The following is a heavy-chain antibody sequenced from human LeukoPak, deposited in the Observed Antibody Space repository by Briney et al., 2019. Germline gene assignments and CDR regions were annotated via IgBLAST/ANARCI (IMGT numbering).Heavy chain of an antibody. Sequence: PSETLSLTCTVSGGSISSYYWSWIRQPPGKGLEWIGYIYYSGSTNYNPSLKSRVTISVDTSKNQFSLKLSSVTAADTAVYYCARRGYCSGGSCHLDYWGQGTLVTVSS. CDR2: IYYSGST. J-gene: IGHJ4*02. V-gene: IGHV4-59*08. CDR1: GGSISSYY. CDR3: ARRGYCSGGSCHLDY. D-gene: IGHD2-15*01.